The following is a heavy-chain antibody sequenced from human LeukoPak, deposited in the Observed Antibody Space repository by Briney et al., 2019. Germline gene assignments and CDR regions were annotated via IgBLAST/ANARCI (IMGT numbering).Heavy chain of an antibody. CDR1: GGSISSGSYF. V-gene: IGHV4-61*10. D-gene: IGHD2-2*01. CDR3: ARLGHCSSTSCYGLDY. CDR2: IDSSGNT. J-gene: IGHJ4*02. Sequence: PSETLSLTCTVSGGSISSGSYFWSWIRQSAGRGLEWIGRIDSSGNTNYNPSLKSRVTISVDTSKNQFSLKLSSVTPADTAVYYCARLGHCSSTSCYGLDYWGQGTLVTVSS.